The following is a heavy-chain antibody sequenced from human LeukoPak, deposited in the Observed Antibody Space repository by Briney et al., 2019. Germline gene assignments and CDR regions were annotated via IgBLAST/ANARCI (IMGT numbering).Heavy chain of an antibody. CDR3: AKVQELALDY. CDR2: IKSKTDGGTT. Sequence: PGGSLRLSCAASGFTFSNAWMSWVRQAPGKGLEWVGRIKSKTDGGTTDYAAPVKGRFTISRDNSKNTLYLQMNSLRAEDTAVYYCAKVQELALDYWGQGTLVTVSS. V-gene: IGHV3-15*01. J-gene: IGHJ4*02. D-gene: IGHD6-13*01. CDR1: GFTFSNAW.